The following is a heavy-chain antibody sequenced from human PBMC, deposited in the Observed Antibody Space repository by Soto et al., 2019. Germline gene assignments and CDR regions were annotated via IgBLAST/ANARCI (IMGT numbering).Heavy chain of an antibody. Sequence: PPETLSLTCTVSGGSVSSGSNYWSWIRLPPGKGLEWIGYIYYSGSTNYNPSLKSRVTIAGDASENQFSLRLSAVAAADTAVYYRARGITIFGVVIIEPYYYGMEVWGQGTTVTVSS. V-gene: IGHV4-61*01. CDR1: GGSVSSGSNY. CDR2: IYYSGST. D-gene: IGHD3-3*01. CDR3: ARGITIFGVVIIEPYYYGMEV. J-gene: IGHJ6*02.